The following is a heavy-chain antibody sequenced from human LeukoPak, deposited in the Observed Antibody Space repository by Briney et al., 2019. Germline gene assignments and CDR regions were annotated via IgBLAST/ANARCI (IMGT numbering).Heavy chain of an antibody. CDR1: GFTFSNYA. CDR3: ATDQSVAGPTTADY. Sequence: PGGSLRLSCAASGFTFSNYAMSWVRQAPGKGLVWVSRINTDGSNTIYADSVKGRFTISRDNAKNTLYLQMNSLRAEDTAVYYCATDQSVAGPTTADYWGQGTLVTVSS. CDR2: INTDGSNT. V-gene: IGHV3-74*01. D-gene: IGHD1-26*01. J-gene: IGHJ4*02.